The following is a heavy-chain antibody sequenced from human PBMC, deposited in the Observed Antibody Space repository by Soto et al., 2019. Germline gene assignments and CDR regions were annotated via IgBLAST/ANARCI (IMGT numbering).Heavy chain of an antibody. J-gene: IGHJ6*02. CDR2: INPNSGGT. Sequence: ASVKGSCKASGYTFTGYDMHWVRQAPGQGLEWMGWINPNSGGTNYAQKFQGWVTMTRDTSISTAYMELSRLRSDDTAVYYCARDLFEYSSSSPSGMDVWGHGTTVTVSS. V-gene: IGHV1-2*04. CDR1: GYTFTGYD. D-gene: IGHD6-6*01. CDR3: ARDLFEYSSSSPSGMDV.